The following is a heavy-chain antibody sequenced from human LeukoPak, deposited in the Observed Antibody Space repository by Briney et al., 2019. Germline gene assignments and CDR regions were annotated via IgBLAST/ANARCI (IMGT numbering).Heavy chain of an antibody. Sequence: SETLSLTCTVSGGSISSSSYYWGWIRQPPGXXXXXXGSIYYSGSTYYNPSLKSRVTISVDTSKNQFSLKLSSVTAADTAVYYCAREDIVVVPAWFDPWGQGTLVTVSS. CDR3: AREDIVVVPAWFDP. J-gene: IGHJ5*02. D-gene: IGHD2-2*01. CDR2: IYYSGST. V-gene: IGHV4-39*02. CDR1: GGSISSSSYY.